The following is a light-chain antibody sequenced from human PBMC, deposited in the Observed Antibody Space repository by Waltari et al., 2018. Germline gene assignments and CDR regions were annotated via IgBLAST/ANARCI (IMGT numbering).Light chain of an antibody. Sequence: DIVMTQSPDSLARSLGERATINCKSSQSVLYSSSNNRYLTWYQQKPGQPPKLLIYWASTRESGVPDRFSGSGSGTDFTLTISSLQAEDVAVYYCHQYYSTPWTFGQGTKVEIK. CDR1: QSVLYSSSNNRY. J-gene: IGKJ1*01. V-gene: IGKV4-1*01. CDR3: HQYYSTPWT. CDR2: WAS.